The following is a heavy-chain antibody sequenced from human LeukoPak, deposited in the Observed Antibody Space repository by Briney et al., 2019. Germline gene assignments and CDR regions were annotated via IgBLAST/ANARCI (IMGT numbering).Heavy chain of an antibody. CDR3: ARDFSRNDFWSGSNWFDP. Sequence: GSSVEVSCKASGGTFSSYAISWVRQAPGQGLEWMGGIIPIFGTANYAQKIQGRVTITADESTSTAYMELSSLRSEDTAVYYCARDFSRNDFWSGSNWFDPWGQGTLVTVSS. CDR1: GGTFSSYA. D-gene: IGHD3-3*01. J-gene: IGHJ5*02. V-gene: IGHV1-69*01. CDR2: IIPIFGTA.